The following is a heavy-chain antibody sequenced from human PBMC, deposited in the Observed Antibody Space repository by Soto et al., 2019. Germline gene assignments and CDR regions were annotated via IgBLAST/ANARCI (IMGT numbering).Heavy chain of an antibody. D-gene: IGHD1-1*01. CDR1: GDSVSSNSAA. CDR3: GRDPRDNNYGVDV. Sequence: HSQTLSLTCAISGDSVSSNSAAWNWIRQSPSRGLEWLGRTYYRSKWYNDYAVSVKSRIIINPDTSKNQFSLQLNSVTPEDTAVFYCGRDPRDNNYGVDVWGQGTTVTVSS. J-gene: IGHJ6*02. CDR2: TYYRSKWYN. V-gene: IGHV6-1*01.